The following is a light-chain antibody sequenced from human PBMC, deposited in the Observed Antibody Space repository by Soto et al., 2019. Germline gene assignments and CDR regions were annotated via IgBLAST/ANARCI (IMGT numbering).Light chain of an antibody. CDR1: SSDIGSYNR. CDR3: NPFTTRRTYV. Sequence: QSVLTQPASVSGSPGQSITISCTGTSSDIGSYNRVSWYQQPPGTAPKLIIYEVNNRPSGVPDRFSGSKSGNTASLPISGTQAEDAADDYCNPFTTRRTYVFGSLTKVTV. V-gene: IGLV2-18*02. CDR2: EVN. J-gene: IGLJ1*01.